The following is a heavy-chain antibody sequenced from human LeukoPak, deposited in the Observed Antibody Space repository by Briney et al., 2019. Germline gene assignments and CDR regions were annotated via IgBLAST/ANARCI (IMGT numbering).Heavy chain of an antibody. V-gene: IGHV1-69*13. D-gene: IGHD3-10*01. CDR2: IIPIFGTA. J-gene: IGHJ5*02. Sequence: ASVKVSCKASGGTFSSYAISWVRQAPVQGLEWMGGIIPIFGTANYAQKFQGRVTITADESTSTAYMELSSLRSEDTAVYYCARVTPRGRGWFDPWGQGTLVTVSS. CDR1: GGTFSSYA. CDR3: ARVTPRGRGWFDP.